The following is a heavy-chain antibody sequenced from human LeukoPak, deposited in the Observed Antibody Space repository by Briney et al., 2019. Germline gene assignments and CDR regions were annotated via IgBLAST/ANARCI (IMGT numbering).Heavy chain of an antibody. CDR1: AGSISSYY. Sequence: SETLSLTCPVSAGSISSYYWSWIRQPPGKGMEWIGYIYNSGSTNYNPSPKSRVTISVDTSKNQFSLNLSSVAAADTAVYYCGRDMVDCISTSCYSGSYKVWAQGTLVTVCS. CDR3: GRDMVDCISTSCYSGSYKV. D-gene: IGHD2-2*01. V-gene: IGHV4-59*01. CDR2: IYNSGST. J-gene: IGHJ4*01.